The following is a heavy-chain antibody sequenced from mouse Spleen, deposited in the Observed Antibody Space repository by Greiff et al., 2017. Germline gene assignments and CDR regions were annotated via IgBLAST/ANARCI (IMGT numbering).Heavy chain of an antibody. J-gene: IGHJ4*01. Sequence: EVQLQQSGPGLVKPSQSLSLTCSVTGYSITSGYYWNWIRQFPGNKLEWMGYISYDGSNNYNPSLKNRISITRDTSKNQFFLKLNSVTTEDTATYYCARRGVYYAMDYWGQGTSVTVSS. CDR2: ISYDGSN. V-gene: IGHV3-6*01. CDR3: ARRGVYYAMDY. CDR1: GYSITSGYY.